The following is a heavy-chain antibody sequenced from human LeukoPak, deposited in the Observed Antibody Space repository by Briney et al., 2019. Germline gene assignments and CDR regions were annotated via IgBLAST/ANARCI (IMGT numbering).Heavy chain of an antibody. CDR1: GFTFSSYA. CDR2: TSGSGEST. Sequence: GGSLRLSCAASGFTFSSYAMSGGRQAPGKGLEWVSVTSGSGESTFYADSVTGRFTISRDNSKNTLSMQMNSLRADDTAVYYCAKERSGVVAAASNSWGQGTLVTVSS. V-gene: IGHV3-23*01. D-gene: IGHD2-2*01. J-gene: IGHJ5*02. CDR3: AKERSGVVAAASNS.